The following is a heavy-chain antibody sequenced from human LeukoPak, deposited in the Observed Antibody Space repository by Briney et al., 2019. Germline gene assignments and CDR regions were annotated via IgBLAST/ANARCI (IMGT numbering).Heavy chain of an antibody. J-gene: IGHJ5*02. CDR1: GYTFTSYA. CDR2: INAGNGNT. V-gene: IGHV1-3*01. Sequence: ASVKVSCKASGYTFTSYAMHWVRQAPGQRLEWMGWINAGNGNTKYSQKFQGRVTITRDTSASTAYMELSSVTAADTAVYYCARVGDRLSMVRGVIITGGRYNWFDPWGQGTLVTVSS. D-gene: IGHD3-10*01. CDR3: ARVGDRLSMVRGVIITGGRYNWFDP.